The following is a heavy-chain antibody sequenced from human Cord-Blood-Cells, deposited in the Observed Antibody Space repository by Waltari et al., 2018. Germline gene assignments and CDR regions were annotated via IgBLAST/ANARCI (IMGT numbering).Heavy chain of an antibody. V-gene: IGHV1-8*03. D-gene: IGHD6-13*01. Sequence: QVQLVQSGAEVKKPGASVKVSCKASGYTFTSYDINWVRQATGQGLEWMGWMNPNSGNTGYAQKFQGRVTITRNTSISTAYMELSSLRSEDTAVYYCARDPLSGYSSSSPLYYYYMDVWGKGTTVTVSS. J-gene: IGHJ6*03. CDR1: GYTFTSYD. CDR2: MNPNSGNT. CDR3: ARDPLSGYSSSSPLYYYYMDV.